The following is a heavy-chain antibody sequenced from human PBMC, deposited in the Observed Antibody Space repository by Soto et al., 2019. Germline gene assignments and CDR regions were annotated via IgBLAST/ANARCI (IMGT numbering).Heavy chain of an antibody. CDR1: GGTFSSYA. V-gene: IGHV1-69*13. CDR3: ARDLEAGHYYYYGMDV. Sequence: ASVKVSCKASGGTFSSYAISWVRQAPGQGLEWMGGIIPIFGTANYAQKFRGRVTITADESTSTAYMELSSLRSEDTVVYYCARDLEAGHYYYYGMDVWGQGTTVTVSS. CDR2: IIPIFGTA. J-gene: IGHJ6*02. D-gene: IGHD6-19*01.